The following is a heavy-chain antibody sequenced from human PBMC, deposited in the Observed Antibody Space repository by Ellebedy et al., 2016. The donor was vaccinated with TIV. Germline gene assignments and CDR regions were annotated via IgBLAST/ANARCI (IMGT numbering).Heavy chain of an antibody. D-gene: IGHD2-21*01. CDR1: GASSRNYA. V-gene: IGHV1-69*13. Sequence: AASVKVSCKTSGASSRNYAISWVRQAPGQGLEWMGGIIPVFETTDYAQKFQGRVTITADESTSTAYMELTSLRSEDTAVYYCARSSHIVVVSGSNYYGMDVWGQGTTVTVSS. CDR2: IIPVFETT. CDR3: ARSSHIVVVSGSNYYGMDV. J-gene: IGHJ6*02.